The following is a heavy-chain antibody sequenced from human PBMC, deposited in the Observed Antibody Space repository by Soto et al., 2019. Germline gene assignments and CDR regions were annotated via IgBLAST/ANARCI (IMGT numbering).Heavy chain of an antibody. V-gene: IGHV4-30-2*01. Sequence: SETLSLTCAVSGGSISSGGYSWSWIRQPPGKGLEWIGYIYHSGGTYYNPSLKSRVTISVDRSKNQFSLKLSSVTAADTAVYYCARARPSGAPYFDYWGQGTLVTVSS. CDR2: IYHSGGT. J-gene: IGHJ4*02. CDR1: GGSISSGGYS. D-gene: IGHD1-1*01. CDR3: ARARPSGAPYFDY.